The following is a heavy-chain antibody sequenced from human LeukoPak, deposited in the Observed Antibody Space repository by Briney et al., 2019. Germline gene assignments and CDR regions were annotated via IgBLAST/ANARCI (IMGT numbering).Heavy chain of an antibody. CDR1: GFTFSSYW. J-gene: IGHJ4*02. CDR3: ATDKDGSGFFDY. Sequence: GGSLRLSCAASGFTFSSYWMHWVRQAPGKGLEWVSGINWNGGSTGYADSVKGRFTISRDNAKNSLYLQMNSLRAEDTALYYCATDKDGSGFFDYWGQGTLVTVSS. V-gene: IGHV3-20*04. D-gene: IGHD6-19*01. CDR2: INWNGGST.